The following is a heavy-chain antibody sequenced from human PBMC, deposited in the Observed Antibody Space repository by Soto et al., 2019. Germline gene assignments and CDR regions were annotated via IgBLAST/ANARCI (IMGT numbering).Heavy chain of an antibody. CDR2: VYYTGMT. CDR3: ARQGRPGYCTGGNCYPTFDI. CDR1: GSSMSSSAYY. J-gene: IGHJ3*02. D-gene: IGHD2-15*01. V-gene: IGHV4-39*01. Sequence: QMHLQQSGPGLVKPSETLSLTCTVAGSSMSSSAYYWGWIRQPPGKGLEWIGSVYYTGMTDYKSSPESRVSISADTSKNQFSLRLTSLSAADTAIYFCARQGRPGYCTGGNCYPTFDIWGPGTMVTVSS.